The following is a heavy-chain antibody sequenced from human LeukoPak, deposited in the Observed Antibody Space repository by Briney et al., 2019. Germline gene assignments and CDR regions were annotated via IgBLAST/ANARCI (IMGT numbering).Heavy chain of an antibody. Sequence: GESLKISGKGSGYNFASYWTGWVRQMPGKGPEWMGIIYPGGSDTRYSPSFEGQVTISADKAITTAYLQWSNLKASDSAMYYCARRYCSGGSCYLRNPPHFDYWGQGTLVTVSS. D-gene: IGHD2-15*01. J-gene: IGHJ4*02. CDR1: GYNFASYW. V-gene: IGHV5-51*01. CDR3: ARRYCSGGSCYLRNPPHFDY. CDR2: IYPGGSDT.